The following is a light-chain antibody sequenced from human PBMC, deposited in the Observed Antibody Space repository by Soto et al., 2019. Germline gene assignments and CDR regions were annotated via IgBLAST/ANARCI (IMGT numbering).Light chain of an antibody. V-gene: IGKV3-20*01. CDR2: DAS. J-gene: IGKJ5*01. CDR1: QSVSRN. CDR3: QQYGSSPPIT. Sequence: IVMTQSAATVSVSPGERATLSCRASQSVSRNLAWYQQKPGQAPRLLIYDASSRATGIPDRFSGSGSGTDFTLTISRLEPEDSAVYYCQQYGSSPPITFGQGTRLEI.